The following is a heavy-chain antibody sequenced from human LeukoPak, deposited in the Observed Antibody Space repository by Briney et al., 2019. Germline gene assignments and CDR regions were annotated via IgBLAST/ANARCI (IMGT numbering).Heavy chain of an antibody. V-gene: IGHV3-23*01. CDR1: GFTFSSSA. CDR2: ISGSGGST. D-gene: IGHD6-19*01. Sequence: PGGSLRLSCAASGFTFSSSAMSWVRQAPGKGLEWVSAISGSGGSTYYADSVKGRFTISRDNSKNTLYLQMNSLRAEDTAVYYCAKGDLAVELGFDYWGQGTLVTVSS. J-gene: IGHJ4*02. CDR3: AKGDLAVELGFDY.